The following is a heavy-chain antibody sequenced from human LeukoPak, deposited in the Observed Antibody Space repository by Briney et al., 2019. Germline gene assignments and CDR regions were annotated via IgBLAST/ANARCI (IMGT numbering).Heavy chain of an antibody. J-gene: IGHJ4*02. V-gene: IGHV3-23*01. CDR2: ISGSGGST. Sequence: GGSLRLSCAASGFTFSSYAMSWVRQAPGKGLEWVSVISGSGGSTYYADSVKGRFTISRDNSKNTLYLQMNSLRAEDTAVYYCAKDQAYYDDSSGYYYLDYWGQGTLVTVSS. CDR1: GFTFSSYA. CDR3: AKDQAYYDDSSGYYYLDY. D-gene: IGHD3-22*01.